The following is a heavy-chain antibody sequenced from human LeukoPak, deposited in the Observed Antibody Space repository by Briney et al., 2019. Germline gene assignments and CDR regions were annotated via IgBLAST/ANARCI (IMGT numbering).Heavy chain of an antibody. Sequence: ASVKVSCRASGYTFTSYYMHWVRQAPGQGLEWMGIINPSGGSTSYAQKFQGRVTMTSDTSTSTVYMELSSLRSEDTAVYYCAREHMVNPDPLLEWLFSLDYWGQGTLVTVSS. D-gene: IGHD3-3*01. CDR2: INPSGGST. V-gene: IGHV1-46*01. CDR1: GYTFTSYY. J-gene: IGHJ4*02. CDR3: AREHMVNPDPLLEWLFSLDY.